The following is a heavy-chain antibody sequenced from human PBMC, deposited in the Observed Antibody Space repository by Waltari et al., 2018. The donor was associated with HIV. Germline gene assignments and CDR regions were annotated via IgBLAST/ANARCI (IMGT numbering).Heavy chain of an antibody. CDR3: ARDTHSSGWPADYYYYGMDV. V-gene: IGHV4-61*02. J-gene: IGHJ6*02. CDR2: IYTSGST. D-gene: IGHD6-19*01. Sequence: QVQLQESGPGLVKPSQTLSLTCTVSGGSISSGRYYRSWIRQPAGKGLEWIGRIYTSGSTNYNPSLKSRVTISVDTSKNQFSLKLSSVTAADTAVYYCARDTHSSGWPADYYYYGMDVWGQGTTVTVSS. CDR1: GGSISSGRYY.